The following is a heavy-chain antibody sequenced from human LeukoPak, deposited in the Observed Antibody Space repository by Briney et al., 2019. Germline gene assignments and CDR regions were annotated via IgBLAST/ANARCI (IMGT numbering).Heavy chain of an antibody. Sequence: SETLSLTCTVSGGSISSGGYYWSWIRQHPGKGLEWIGYIYYSGSTYYNPSLKSRVTISVDTSKNQFSLKLSSVTAADTAVYYCARASGLITFGGVLPSWFDPWGQGTLVTVSS. CDR3: ARASGLITFGGVLPSWFDP. CDR1: GGSISSGGYY. CDR2: IYYSGST. J-gene: IGHJ5*02. D-gene: IGHD3-16*01. V-gene: IGHV4-31*03.